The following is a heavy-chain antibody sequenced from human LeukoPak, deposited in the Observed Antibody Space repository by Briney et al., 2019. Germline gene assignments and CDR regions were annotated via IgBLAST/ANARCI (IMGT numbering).Heavy chain of an antibody. V-gene: IGHV3-23*01. CDR3: AKDRYSDSSGYFAGDY. J-gene: IGHJ4*02. CDR2: ISGSGGST. D-gene: IGHD3-22*01. CDR1: GFTFSSYA. Sequence: GGSLRLSCVASGFTFSSYAMSWVRQAPGRGLEWVSAISGSGGSTYYADSVKGRFTISRDNSKNTLYLQMNSLRAEDTAIYYCAKDRYSDSSGYFAGDYWGQGTLVTVSS.